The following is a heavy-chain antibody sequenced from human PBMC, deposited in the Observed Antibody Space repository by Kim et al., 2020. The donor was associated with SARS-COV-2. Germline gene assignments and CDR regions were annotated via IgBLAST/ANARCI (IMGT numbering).Heavy chain of an antibody. CDR3: ARVLVEMATIFHYYFDY. V-gene: IGHV4-39*01. J-gene: IGHJ4*02. Sequence: LKSRVTISVDTSKNQFSLKLSSVTAADTAVYYCARVLVEMATIFHYYFDYWGQGTLVTVSS. D-gene: IGHD5-12*01.